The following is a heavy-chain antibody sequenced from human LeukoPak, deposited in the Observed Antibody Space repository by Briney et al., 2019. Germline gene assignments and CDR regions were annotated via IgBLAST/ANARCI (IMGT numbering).Heavy chain of an antibody. CDR2: INPNSGGT. CDR3: ARDPGSSGDY. V-gene: IGHV1-2*06. J-gene: IGHJ4*02. D-gene: IGHD6-25*01. CDR1: GYTFTAYY. Sequence: ASVKVSCKASGYTFTAYYTHWVRQAPGQGLEWMGRINPNSGGTNYAQKFQGRVIMTRDTTSGTAYMELNSLRSDDTAVYYCARDPGSSGDYWGQGTPVTVSS.